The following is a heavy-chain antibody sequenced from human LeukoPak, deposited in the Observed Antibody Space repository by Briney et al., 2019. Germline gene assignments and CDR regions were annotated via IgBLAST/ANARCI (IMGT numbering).Heavy chain of an antibody. J-gene: IGHJ6*03. D-gene: IGHD2-2*01. CDR1: GFTFSSYA. Sequence: GRSLRLSCAASGFTFSSYAMHWVRQAPGKGLEWVAVISYDGSNKYYADSVKGRFTISRDNSKNTLYLQMNSLRAEDTAVYYCARGPTSYYYYYMDVWGKRTTVTVSS. V-gene: IGHV3-30*04. CDR2: ISYDGSNK. CDR3: ARGPTSYYYYYMDV.